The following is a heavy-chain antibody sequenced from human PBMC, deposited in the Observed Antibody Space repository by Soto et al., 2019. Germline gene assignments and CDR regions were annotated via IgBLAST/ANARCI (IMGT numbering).Heavy chain of an antibody. CDR3: TTDDPINKN. CDR1: GLTFSNAW. J-gene: IGHJ4*02. Sequence: PGGSLRLSCAASGLTFSNAWMSWVRQAPGKGLEWVGRIKSKTNGGTTDYAAPVKGRFIVSKDDSKNTLYLQMNSLKTEDTAVYYCTTDDPINKNWGQGTLVTVSS. CDR2: IKSKTNGGTT. V-gene: IGHV3-15*01.